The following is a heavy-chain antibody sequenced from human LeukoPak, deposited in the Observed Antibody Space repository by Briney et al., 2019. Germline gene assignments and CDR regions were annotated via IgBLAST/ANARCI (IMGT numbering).Heavy chain of an antibody. V-gene: IGHV3-30-3*01. J-gene: IGHJ2*01. D-gene: IGHD6-13*01. CDR3: ARGPQGIALNWYFDL. Sequence: GGSLRLSCAASGFTFSSYAMSWVRQAPGKGLEWVAVISYDGSNRNYADSVKGRFTISRDNSKNTLYLQMNSLRAEDTAMYYCARGPQGIALNWYFDLWGRGTLVTVSS. CDR2: ISYDGSNR. CDR1: GFTFSSYA.